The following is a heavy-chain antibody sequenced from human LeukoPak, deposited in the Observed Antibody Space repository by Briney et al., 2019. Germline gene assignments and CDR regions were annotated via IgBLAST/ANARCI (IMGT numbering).Heavy chain of an antibody. CDR1: GYSFTSYW. Sequence: GESLKISCKGSGYSFTSYWIGWVRQMPGKGLEWMGIIYPGDSDTRYSPSFQGQVTISADKSISTAYLQWSSLEASDTAMYYCATRVGYCSSTSCSNQDYYYYYYMDVWGKGTTVTVSS. CDR2: IYPGDSDT. D-gene: IGHD2-2*01. J-gene: IGHJ6*03. V-gene: IGHV5-51*01. CDR3: ATRVGYCSSTSCSNQDYYYYYYMDV.